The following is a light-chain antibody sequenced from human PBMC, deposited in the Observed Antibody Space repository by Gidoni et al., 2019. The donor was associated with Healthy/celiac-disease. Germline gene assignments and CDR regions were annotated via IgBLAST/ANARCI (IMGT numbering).Light chain of an antibody. V-gene: IGKV1-39*01. CDR1: QSISSY. CDR2: AAS. Sequence: DIQMTQSPSSLSASVGDRVTITCRASQSISSYLNWYQQKPGKAPKLLIYAASSLQSGVPSRFSGSGSETAFTLTISSLQPEDFATYYCQQSYSTPQTFGQGTKVEIK. CDR3: QQSYSTPQT. J-gene: IGKJ1*01.